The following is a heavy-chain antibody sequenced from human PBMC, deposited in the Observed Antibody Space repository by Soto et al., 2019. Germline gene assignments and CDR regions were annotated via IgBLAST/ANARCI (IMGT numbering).Heavy chain of an antibody. J-gene: IGHJ3*02. V-gene: IGHV3-9*01. D-gene: IGHD1-1*01. CDR2: ISWNSGSI. CDR1: GFTFDDYA. CDR3: AKDSKSFWNDVWGHAFDI. Sequence: GGSLRLSCAASGFTFDDYAMHWVRQAPGKGLEWVSGISWNSGSIGYADSVKGRFTISRDNAKNSLYLQMNSLRAEDTALYYCAKDSKSFWNDVWGHAFDIWGQGTMVTVSS.